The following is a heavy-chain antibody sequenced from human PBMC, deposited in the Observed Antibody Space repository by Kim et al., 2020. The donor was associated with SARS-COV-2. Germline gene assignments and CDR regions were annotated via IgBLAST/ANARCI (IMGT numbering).Heavy chain of an antibody. CDR3: AKGPTYYYDSSGYLDY. J-gene: IGHJ4*02. V-gene: IGHV3-9*01. Sequence: SVKGRFTISRDNAKNSLYLQMNSLRAEDTALYYCAKGPTYYYDSSGYLDYWGQGTLVTVSS. D-gene: IGHD3-22*01.